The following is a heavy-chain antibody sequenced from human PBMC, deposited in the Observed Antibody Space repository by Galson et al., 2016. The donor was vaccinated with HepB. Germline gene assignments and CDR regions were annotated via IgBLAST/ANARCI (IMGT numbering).Heavy chain of an antibody. V-gene: IGHV4-4*08. Sequence: SDTLSLTCTVSGGSISTYFWSWIRQPPGKGLEWIGYVFTSGITNYNPSLKSRVSISVDTSKNQYSLKLNSVTAADTAVYYCARDSSGRIDYWGQGTLVIVSS. CDR1: GGSISTYF. CDR2: VFTSGIT. J-gene: IGHJ4*02. D-gene: IGHD6-19*01. CDR3: ARDSSGRIDY.